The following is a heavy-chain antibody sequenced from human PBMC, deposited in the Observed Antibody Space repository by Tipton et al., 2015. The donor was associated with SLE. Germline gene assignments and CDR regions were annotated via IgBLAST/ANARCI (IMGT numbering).Heavy chain of an antibody. CDR3: ARTNWLDS. Sequence: SLRLSCAASGFSFISLWMNWVRQAPGKGLEWVANIKQDGSEKNYVDSVKGRFTISRDNAKNSLYLQMNSLRDEDTAVYYCARTNWLDSWGQGTLVTVSS. CDR1: GFSFISLW. J-gene: IGHJ5*01. CDR2: IKQDGSEK. V-gene: IGHV3-7*01.